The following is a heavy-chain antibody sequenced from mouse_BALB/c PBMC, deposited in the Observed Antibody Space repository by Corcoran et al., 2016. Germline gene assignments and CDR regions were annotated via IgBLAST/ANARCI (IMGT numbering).Heavy chain of an antibody. CDR3: ARSNWFDY. D-gene: IGHD4-1*01. CDR1: GFNIKDTY. Sequence: EVQLQQSGAELVKPGASVKLSCTAAGFNIKDTYMHWVKQRPEQGLEWIGRIDPANGNTKYDPKFQGTATITADTSSNTAYLHLSSLTSEDTAVYYCARSNWFDYWGQGTTLTVSS. J-gene: IGHJ2*01. V-gene: IGHV14-3*02. CDR2: IDPANGNT.